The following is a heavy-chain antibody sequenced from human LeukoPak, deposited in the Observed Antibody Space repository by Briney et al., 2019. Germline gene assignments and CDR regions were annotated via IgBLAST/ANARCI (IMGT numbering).Heavy chain of an antibody. CDR3: VRSSGWYDY. Sequence: PTGGSLRLSCAASGFTFSSYAMHWVRQAPGKGLEWVAVISYDGSNKYYADSVKGRFTISRDNAKNSLYLQMNSLRAEDMALYYCVRSSGWYDYWGQGTLVTVSS. CDR2: ISYDGSNK. V-gene: IGHV3-30-3*01. D-gene: IGHD6-19*01. CDR1: GFTFSSYA. J-gene: IGHJ4*02.